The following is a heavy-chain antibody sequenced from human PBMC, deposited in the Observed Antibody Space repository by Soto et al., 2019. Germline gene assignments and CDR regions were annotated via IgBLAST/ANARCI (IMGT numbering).Heavy chain of an antibody. CDR2: VNPNTGGT. V-gene: IGHV1-2*02. J-gene: IGHJ3*02. CDR1: GYSFTEYY. Sequence: ASVTVSCKASGYSFTEYYIHWVRQAPGQGLERMGWVNPNTGGTKYAQRVHGRVTMTRDTSITTADMELSSLRSDDKALLYCATLDSGGYNVNALDIWGQGTMVTVS. D-gene: IGHD3-22*01. CDR3: ATLDSGGYNVNALDI.